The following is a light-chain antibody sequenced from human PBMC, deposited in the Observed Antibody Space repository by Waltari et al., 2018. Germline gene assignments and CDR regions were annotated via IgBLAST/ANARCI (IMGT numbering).Light chain of an antibody. CDR3: CSFAGTYTWV. CDR2: DVT. CDR1: TSYVGGYDY. J-gene: IGLJ3*02. V-gene: IGLV2-11*01. Sequence: SALTQPRPLSGSPGQSVTISCTVPTSYVGGYDYVSWYQDHPGQGPNLMILDVTQRPYGVTDRFSGSKSADAASLTISGLQAEDEAEYYCCSFAGTYTWVFGGGTKVTVL.